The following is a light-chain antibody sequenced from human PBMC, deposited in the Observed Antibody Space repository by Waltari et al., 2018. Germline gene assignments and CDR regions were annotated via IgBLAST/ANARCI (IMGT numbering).Light chain of an antibody. V-gene: IGKV3-11*01. Sequence: EIVLTQSPATLSLSPGERATLSCRASQSVSSSLAWYQQTPGQAPRLRIYDASNRAPGIPARFSGSRSGTDFTITISSLEPEDFTVYYCQLRTNLMFTFGQGSKLEI. CDR3: QLRTNLMFT. J-gene: IGKJ2*01. CDR1: QSVSSS. CDR2: DAS.